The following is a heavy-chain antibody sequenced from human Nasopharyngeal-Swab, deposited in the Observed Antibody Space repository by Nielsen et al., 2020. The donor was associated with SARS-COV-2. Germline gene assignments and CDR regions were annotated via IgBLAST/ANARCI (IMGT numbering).Heavy chain of an antibody. J-gene: IGHJ4*02. CDR3: ARKGASDY. CDR2: MNPNSGNT. D-gene: IGHD3-16*01. Sequence: WVRQAPGQGLEWMGRMNPNSGNTGYAQKFQGRVTMPRDTSISTAYMELNSLTSEDTAVYYCARKGASDYWGQGTLVTVSS. V-gene: IGHV1-8*01.